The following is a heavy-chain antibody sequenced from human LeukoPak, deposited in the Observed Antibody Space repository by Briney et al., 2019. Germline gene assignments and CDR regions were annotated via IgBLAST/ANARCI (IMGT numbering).Heavy chain of an antibody. CDR2: IYYSGST. V-gene: IGHV4-59*08. D-gene: IGHD6-6*01. J-gene: IGHJ6*03. CDR1: GGSISSYY. CDR3: ARWSGSVTARNYYYYMDV. Sequence: SETLSLTCTVSGGSISSYYWSWIRQPPGKGLEWIGYIYYSGSTNYNPSLKSRVTISVDTSKNQFSLNLSSVTAADTAVYYCARWSGSVTARNYYYYMDVWGEGTTVTVSS.